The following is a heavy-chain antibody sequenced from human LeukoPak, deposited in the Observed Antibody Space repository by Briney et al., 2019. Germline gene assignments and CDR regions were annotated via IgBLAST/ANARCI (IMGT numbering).Heavy chain of an antibody. D-gene: IGHD2-8*01. J-gene: IGHJ4*02. Sequence: GGSLRLSCAASGFTFSSYWMSWVRQAPGKGLEWVANIKQDGSEKYYVDSVKGRFTISRDNAKNSLYLQMNSLRAEDTAVYYCAARYCSNGVCHFYWGQGTLVTVSS. CDR1: GFTFSSYW. CDR2: IKQDGSEK. V-gene: IGHV3-7*05. CDR3: AARYCSNGVCHFY.